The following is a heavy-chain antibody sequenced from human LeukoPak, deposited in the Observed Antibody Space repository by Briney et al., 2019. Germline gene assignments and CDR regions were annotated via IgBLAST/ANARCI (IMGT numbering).Heavy chain of an antibody. CDR2: FDPEDGET. J-gene: IGHJ4*02. Sequence: ASVKVSCKVSGYTLTELSMHWVRQAPGKGLEWMGGFDPEDGETVYAQKFQGRVTMTEDTSTDTAYMELSSLRSEDTAVYYCVAYDILTGYYGAWELWGQGTLVTVSS. V-gene: IGHV1-24*01. CDR1: GYTLTELS. D-gene: IGHD3-9*01. CDR3: VAYDILTGYYGAWEL.